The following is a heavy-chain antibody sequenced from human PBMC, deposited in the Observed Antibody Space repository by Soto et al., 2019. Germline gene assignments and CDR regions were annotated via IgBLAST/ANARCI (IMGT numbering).Heavy chain of an antibody. CDR3: ARDKLTGILDY. Sequence: ASVKVSCKASGYTFTSYDMHWVRQAPGQRLEWMGWINAGNGNTKYSQKFQGRVTITRDTSASTAYMELSSLRSEGTAVYYCARDKLTGILDYWGQGTLVTVSS. J-gene: IGHJ4*02. CDR2: INAGNGNT. V-gene: IGHV1-3*01. CDR1: GYTFTSYD. D-gene: IGHD1-20*01.